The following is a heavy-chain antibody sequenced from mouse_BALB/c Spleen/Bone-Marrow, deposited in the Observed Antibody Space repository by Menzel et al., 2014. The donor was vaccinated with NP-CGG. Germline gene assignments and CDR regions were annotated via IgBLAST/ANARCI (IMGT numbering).Heavy chain of an antibody. J-gene: IGHJ3*01. V-gene: IGHV4-1*02. CDR3: ARLGYYGSYAY. Sequence: VQLKDSGGGLVQPGGSLKLSCAASGFDFSRYWMSWVRQAPGKGLEWIGEINPDSSTINYTPSLKGKFIISRDNAKNTLYLQMSRVRSEDTALYYCARLGYYGSYAYWGQGTLVTVSA. CDR1: GFDFSRYW. D-gene: IGHD1-1*01. CDR2: INPDSSTI.